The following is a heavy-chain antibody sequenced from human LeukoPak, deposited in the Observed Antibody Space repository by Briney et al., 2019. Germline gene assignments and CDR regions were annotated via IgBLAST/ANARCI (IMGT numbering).Heavy chain of an antibody. Sequence: GGSLRLSCAPSGVSFRGYDMNWVRQGPGRGLEWVAVISYDGSNKYYADSVKGRFTISRDNSKNTLYLQMNSLRAEDTAVYYCARMYSSGWGFDYWGQGTLVTVSS. CDR3: ARMYSSGWGFDY. CDR1: GVSFRGYD. D-gene: IGHD6-19*01. J-gene: IGHJ4*02. CDR2: ISYDGSNK. V-gene: IGHV3-30-3*01.